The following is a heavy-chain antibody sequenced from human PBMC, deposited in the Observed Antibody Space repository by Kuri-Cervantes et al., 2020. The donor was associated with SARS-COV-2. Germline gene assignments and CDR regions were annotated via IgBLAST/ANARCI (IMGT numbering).Heavy chain of an antibody. Sequence: GGSLRLSCAASGFTFSSYAMSWVRQAPGKGLEWVSAISGSGGSTYYADSVKGRFTISRDNAKNSLYLQMNSLRAEDTAVYCCARVGWGSPFDYWGQGTLVTVSS. CDR1: GFTFSSYA. CDR3: ARVGWGSPFDY. D-gene: IGHD7-27*01. V-gene: IGHV3-23*01. J-gene: IGHJ4*02. CDR2: ISGSGGST.